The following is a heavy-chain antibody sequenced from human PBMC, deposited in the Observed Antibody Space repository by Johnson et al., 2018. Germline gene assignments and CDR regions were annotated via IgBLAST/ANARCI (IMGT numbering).Heavy chain of an antibody. D-gene: IGHD6-6*01. CDR2: INSDGNST. V-gene: IGHV3-74*01. Sequence: EVQLVESGGGLVQAGGSLRLSCAASGFSFSSYWIHWVRQAPGKGLVWVSRINSDGNSTNYVDSVKGRFTISRDNAKKTLYLQRNSLRAEDTAGYYCARDRAIADLPDAFDVWGRGTMVAVSS. CDR3: ARDRAIADLPDAFDV. J-gene: IGHJ3*01. CDR1: GFSFSSYW.